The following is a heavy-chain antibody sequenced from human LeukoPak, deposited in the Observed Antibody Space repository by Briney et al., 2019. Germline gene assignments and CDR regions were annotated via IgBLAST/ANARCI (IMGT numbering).Heavy chain of an antibody. D-gene: IGHD3-3*01. V-gene: IGHV4-39*07. J-gene: IGHJ4*02. CDR3: ARAIITIFGVVIIEYFDY. CDR2: IYYSGST. CDR1: GGSISSSSYY. Sequence: PSETLSLTCTVSGGSISSSSYYWGWIRQPPGKGLEWIGSIYYSGSTNYNPSLKSRVTISVDTSKNQFSLKLSSVTAADTAVYYCARAIITIFGVVIIEYFDYWGQGTLVTVSS.